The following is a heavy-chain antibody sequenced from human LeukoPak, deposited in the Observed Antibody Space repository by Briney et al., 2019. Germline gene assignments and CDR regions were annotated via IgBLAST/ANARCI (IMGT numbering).Heavy chain of an antibody. Sequence: ASVKVSCKASGYTFTGYYMHWVRQAPGQGLEWMGWINPNSGGTNYAQKFQGRVTMTRDTSISTAYMELSRLRSDDTAVYYCARDRQREYITKTPLGYWGQGTLVTVSS. CDR3: ARDRQREYITKTPLGY. D-gene: IGHD3-10*01. CDR1: GYTFTGYY. CDR2: INPNSGGT. V-gene: IGHV1-2*02. J-gene: IGHJ4*02.